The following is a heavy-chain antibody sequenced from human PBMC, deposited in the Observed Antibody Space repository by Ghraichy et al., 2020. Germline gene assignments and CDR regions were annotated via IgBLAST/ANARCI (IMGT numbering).Heavy chain of an antibody. Sequence: GGSLRLSCAASGFTFSSFAMYWVRQAPGKGLEPVAVISYDGSSEYYADSVKGRFTISRDNSKNTLYLQMNSLRPEDTAVYYCARDFTGWFDPWGQGTLVTVSS. D-gene: IGHD3-10*01. CDR2: ISYDGSSE. J-gene: IGHJ5*02. CDR3: ARDFTGWFDP. V-gene: IGHV3-30-3*01. CDR1: GFTFSSFA.